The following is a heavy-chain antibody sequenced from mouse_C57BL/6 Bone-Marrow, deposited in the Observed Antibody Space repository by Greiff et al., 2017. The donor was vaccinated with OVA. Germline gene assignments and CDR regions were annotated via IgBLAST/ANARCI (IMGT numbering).Heavy chain of an antibody. J-gene: IGHJ2*01. V-gene: IGHV1-61*01. D-gene: IGHD1-1*02. CDR2: IYPSDSET. CDR1: GYTFTSYW. Sequence: VQLQQPGAELVRPGSSVKLSCKASGYTFTSYWMDWVKQRPGQGLEWIGNIYPSDSETHYNQKFKDKATLTVDKSSSTAYMQLSSLTSEDSAVYYCARSPYGDYFDYWGQGTTLTVSS. CDR3: ARSPYGDYFDY.